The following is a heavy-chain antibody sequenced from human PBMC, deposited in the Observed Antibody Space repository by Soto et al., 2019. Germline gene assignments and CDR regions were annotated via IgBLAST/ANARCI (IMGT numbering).Heavy chain of an antibody. CDR1: GGSISSGGYY. CDR3: ARFNYYDSSGYPGV. CDR2: IYYSGST. J-gene: IGHJ4*02. D-gene: IGHD3-22*01. V-gene: IGHV4-31*03. Sequence: PSETLSLTCTVSGGSISSGGYYWSWIRQHPGKGLEWIGYIYYSGSTYYNPSLKSRVTISVDTSKNQFSLKLSSVTAADTAVYYCARFNYYDSSGYPGVWGQGTLVPVSS.